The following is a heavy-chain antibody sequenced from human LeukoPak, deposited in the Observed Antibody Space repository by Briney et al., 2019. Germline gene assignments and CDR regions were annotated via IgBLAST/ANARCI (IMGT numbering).Heavy chain of an antibody. CDR3: AKSPLAYCSGGSCYSIGV. CDR2: ISGSGGDT. J-gene: IGHJ6*03. V-gene: IGHV3-23*01. D-gene: IGHD2-15*01. Sequence: GGSLRLSCAASGFTFSSYAMSWVRQAPGKGLEGISAISGSGGDTYYADSVKGRFTISRDNSKNTLYLQMNSLRAEDTAVYYCAKSPLAYCSGGSCYSIGVWGKGTTVTLFS. CDR1: GFTFSSYA.